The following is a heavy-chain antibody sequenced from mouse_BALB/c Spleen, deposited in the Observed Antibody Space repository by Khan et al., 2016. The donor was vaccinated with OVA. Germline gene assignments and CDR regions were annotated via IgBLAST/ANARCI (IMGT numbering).Heavy chain of an antibody. V-gene: IGHV1-9*01. J-gene: IGHJ3*01. CDR3: ARGNYYGSSSWFGY. Sequence: LEVSGAELMKPGASVKISCKATGYTFSSYWIEWVKQRPGHGLEWIGEILPGSGRNNYNEKFKGKATFTADTSSNTAYMQLSNLTSDDSAVYYCARGNYYGSSSWFGYWGQGTLVTVSA. CDR2: ILPGSGRN. D-gene: IGHD1-1*01. CDR1: GYTFSSYW.